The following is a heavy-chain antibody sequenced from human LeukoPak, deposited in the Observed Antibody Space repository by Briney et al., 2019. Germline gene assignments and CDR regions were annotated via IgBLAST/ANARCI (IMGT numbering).Heavy chain of an antibody. D-gene: IGHD1-26*01. J-gene: IGHJ5*02. V-gene: IGHV3-21*01. Sequence: GGSLRLSYAASGFTFSSYSMNWVRQAPGKGLEWVSSISSSSSYIYYADSVKGRFTISRDNAKNSLYLQMNSLRAEDTAVYYCARVPSGSYSLDPWGQGTLVTVSS. CDR3: ARVPSGSYSLDP. CDR1: GFTFSSYS. CDR2: ISSSSSYI.